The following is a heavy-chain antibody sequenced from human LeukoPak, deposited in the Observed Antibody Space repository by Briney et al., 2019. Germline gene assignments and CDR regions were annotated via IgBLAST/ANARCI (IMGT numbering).Heavy chain of an antibody. CDR3: ARSGLTYYYDSSGYYYLGY. CDR2: FYTSGST. D-gene: IGHD3-22*01. CDR1: GGSISSGSYY. J-gene: IGHJ4*02. Sequence: PSQTLSLTCTVSGGSISSGSYYWSWIRQPAGRGLEWIGRFYTSGSTNYNPSLKSRVTISVDTSKNQFSLKLSSVTAADTAIYYCARSGLTYYYDSSGYYYLGYWGQGTLVTVSS. V-gene: IGHV4-61*02.